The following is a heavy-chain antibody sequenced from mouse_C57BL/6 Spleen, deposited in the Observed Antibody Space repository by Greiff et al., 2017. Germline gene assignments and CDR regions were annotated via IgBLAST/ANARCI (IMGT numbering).Heavy chain of an antibody. J-gene: IGHJ2*01. V-gene: IGHV1-64*01. CDR2: IHPNSGST. CDR3: ARGITTVVQFDY. Sequence: QVQLKQPGAELVKPGASVKLSCKASGYTFTSYWMHWVKQRPGQGLEWIGMIHPNSGSTNYNEKFKSKATLAVDKSSSTAYMQLSSLTSEDSAVYYCARGITTVVQFDYWGQGTTLTVSS. CDR1: GYTFTSYW. D-gene: IGHD1-1*01.